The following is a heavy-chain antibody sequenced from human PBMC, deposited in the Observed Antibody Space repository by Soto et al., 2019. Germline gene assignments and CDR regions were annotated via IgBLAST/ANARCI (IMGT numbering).Heavy chain of an antibody. J-gene: IGHJ6*02. D-gene: IGHD6-19*01. CDR1: GYTFTSYD. CDR2: MNPNSGNT. CDR3: ARAGTQQWLVRDYYGMDV. V-gene: IGHV1-8*01. Sequence: QVQLVQSGAEVKKPGASVKVSCKASGYTFTSYDINWVRQATGQGLEWMGWMNPNSGNTGYAQKLQGRVTMTRNTSISTAYMELSSLRSEDTAVYYCARAGTQQWLVRDYYGMDVWGQGTTVTVSS.